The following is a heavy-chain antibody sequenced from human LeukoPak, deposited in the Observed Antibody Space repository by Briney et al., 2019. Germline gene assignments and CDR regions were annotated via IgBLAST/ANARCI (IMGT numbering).Heavy chain of an antibody. J-gene: IGHJ4*02. D-gene: IGHD1-14*01. CDR1: GFTCSSYW. Sequence: GGSLRLSCAVSGFTCSSYWMQWVRQVPGKELVWVARINPGGSSITYADSVKGRFTISRDNAKNTLYLQMDSLRAEDTGVYYCARSNQADDYWGQGTLVTVSS. CDR3: ARSNQADDY. CDR2: INPGGSSI. V-gene: IGHV3-74*01.